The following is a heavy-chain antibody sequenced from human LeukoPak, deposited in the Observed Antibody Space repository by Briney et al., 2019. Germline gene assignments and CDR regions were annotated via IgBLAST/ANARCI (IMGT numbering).Heavy chain of an antibody. Sequence: GESLKISCKGSGYSFTSYWIGWVRQMPGKGLEWMGIIYPGDSDTRYSPSFQGQVTISADKSISTAYLQWSSLKASDTAMYYCARGSLASSGASFFDYWGQGTLVTVSS. J-gene: IGHJ4*02. D-gene: IGHD2-15*01. V-gene: IGHV5-51*01. CDR3: ARGSLASSGASFFDY. CDR2: IYPGDSDT. CDR1: GYSFTSYW.